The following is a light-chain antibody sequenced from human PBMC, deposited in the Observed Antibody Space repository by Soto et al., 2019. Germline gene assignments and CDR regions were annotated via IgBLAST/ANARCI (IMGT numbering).Light chain of an antibody. V-gene: IGLV2-23*02. CDR3: CSYAGSNTYV. CDR2: EVI. J-gene: IGLJ2*01. Sequence: QSALTQPASVSGSPGQSITISCTGTNSDVGSYNLVSWYQQHPGKAPKLMIYEVIKPPSGVSNRFSGSKSGNTASLTISGLPAEEEADYYCCSYAGSNTYVFGGGTKVTVL. CDR1: NSDVGSYNL.